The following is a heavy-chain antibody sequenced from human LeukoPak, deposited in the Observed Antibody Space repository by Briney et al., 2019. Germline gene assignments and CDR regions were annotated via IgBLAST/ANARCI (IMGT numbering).Heavy chain of an antibody. D-gene: IGHD3-3*01. CDR3: ARTYYDFWSGKSEDALDI. Sequence: GASVKVSCKASGYTFTGYYMHWVRQAPGQGLEWMGWINPNSGGTNYAQKFQGRVTMTRDTSISTAYMELSRLRSDDTAVYYCARTYYDFWSGKSEDALDIWGQGTMVTVSS. J-gene: IGHJ3*02. CDR2: INPNSGGT. CDR1: GYTFTGYY. V-gene: IGHV1-2*02.